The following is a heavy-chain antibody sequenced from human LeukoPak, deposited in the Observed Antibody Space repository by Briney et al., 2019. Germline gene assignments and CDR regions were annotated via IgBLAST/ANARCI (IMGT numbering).Heavy chain of an antibody. D-gene: IGHD4-23*01. V-gene: IGHV3-33*01. J-gene: IGHJ4*02. Sequence: PGRSLRLSCAASGFTFSSYGMHWVRQAPGKGLEWVAVIWYDGSNKYYADSVKGRFTITRDNSKNTLYLQMNSLGAEDTAVYYCARDRDYGGNPADYWGQGTLVTVSS. CDR1: GFTFSSYG. CDR3: ARDRDYGGNPADY. CDR2: IWYDGSNK.